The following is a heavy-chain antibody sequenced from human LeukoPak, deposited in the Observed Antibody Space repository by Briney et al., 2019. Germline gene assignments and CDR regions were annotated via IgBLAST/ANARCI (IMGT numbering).Heavy chain of an antibody. J-gene: IGHJ4*02. CDR3: ARDQDWEPQGFDY. CDR1: GFTFSSYS. V-gene: IGHV3-21*01. D-gene: IGHD1-26*01. Sequence: GGSLRLSCAASGFTFSSYSMNWVRQAPGKGLEWVSSISSGSSYIYYADSVKGRFTISRDNAKNSLYLQMNSLRAEDTAVYYCARDQDWEPQGFDYWGQGTLVTVSS. CDR2: ISSGSSYI.